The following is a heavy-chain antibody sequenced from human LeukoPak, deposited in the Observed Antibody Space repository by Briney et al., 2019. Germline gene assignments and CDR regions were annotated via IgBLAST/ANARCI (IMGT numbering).Heavy chain of an antibody. D-gene: IGHD6-13*01. Sequence: GGSLRLSCAASRFTFCTSAMSWVRQAPGEGPEWVSTFGRSGSDTYYSDSVKGRFTISRDNSKNTLYLQMNSLRAEDTAVYYCAKGSLGSWYYFDYWGQGTLVTVSS. CDR2: FGRSGSDT. CDR3: AKGSLGSWYYFDY. J-gene: IGHJ4*02. V-gene: IGHV3-23*01. CDR1: RFTFCTSA.